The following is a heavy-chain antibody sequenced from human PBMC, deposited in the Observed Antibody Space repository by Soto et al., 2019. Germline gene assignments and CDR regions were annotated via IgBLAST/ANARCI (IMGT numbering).Heavy chain of an antibody. J-gene: IGHJ5*02. V-gene: IGHV4-31*03. Sequence: SETLSLTCTVSGGSISSGAYYWSWIRQHPGKGLEWIGYIYYSGSTYYNPSLRSRVTISIETSKNQFSLNLSSVTAADPAVYSCASFPYGGGDWFDPWGQGTLVTVSS. CDR3: ASFPYGGGDWFDP. CDR2: IYYSGST. CDR1: GGSISSGAYY. D-gene: IGHD3-10*01.